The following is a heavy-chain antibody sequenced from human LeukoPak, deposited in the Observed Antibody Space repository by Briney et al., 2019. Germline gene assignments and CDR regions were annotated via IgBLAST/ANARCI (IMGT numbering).Heavy chain of an antibody. J-gene: IGHJ4*02. D-gene: IGHD6-13*01. CDR1: GFTFSDYA. CDR2: ISYDGSNK. CDR3: ARETYSSFDS. V-gene: IGHV3-30*01. Sequence: GGSLRLSCAAPGFTFSDYAMHWVRQAPGKRLEWVAIISYDGSNKYFADSVKGRFTISRDNSKNTLYLQMNSLRAEDAAVYYCARETYSSFDSWGQGTLVTVSS.